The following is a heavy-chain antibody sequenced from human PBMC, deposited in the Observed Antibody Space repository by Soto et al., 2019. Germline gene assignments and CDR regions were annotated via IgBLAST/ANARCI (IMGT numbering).Heavy chain of an antibody. J-gene: IGHJ4*02. CDR1: GGSISNTNW. D-gene: IGHD6-13*01. Sequence: QVQLQESGPGLVKPSGTLSLTCVVSGGSISNTNWWSWVRQPPGKGLEWIGVIYHSGTTNYSPSLKSRVTISVDMSKNKCSLTLSSVTAADTAVYYCAFPATADFDYWGQGTLVTVSS. V-gene: IGHV4-4*02. CDR2: IYHSGTT. CDR3: AFPATADFDY.